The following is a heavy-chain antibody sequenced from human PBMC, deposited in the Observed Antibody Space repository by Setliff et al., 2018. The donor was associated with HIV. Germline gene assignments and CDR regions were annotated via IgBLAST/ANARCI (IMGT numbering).Heavy chain of an antibody. CDR3: ARGHYDVSD. CDR2: ISSRGGTI. Sequence: PGGSLRLSCAASGFTFNSYEMNWVRQAPGKGLEWISYISSRGGTIYYADSVKGRFTISRDNAKNSLYLQMNSLRAEDTAIYYCARGHYDVSDWGQGTLVTVSS. J-gene: IGHJ4*02. V-gene: IGHV3-48*03. D-gene: IGHD5-12*01. CDR1: GFTFNSYE.